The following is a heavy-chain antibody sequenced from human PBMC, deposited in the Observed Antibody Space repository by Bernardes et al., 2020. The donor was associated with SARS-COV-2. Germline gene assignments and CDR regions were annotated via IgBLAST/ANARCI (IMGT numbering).Heavy chain of an antibody. CDR1: GGSISSSNYY. D-gene: IGHD2-21*02. CDR3: AGSSCGSDCYIVGLRSLDYGMDG. CDR2: IYSSGSS. V-gene: IGHV4-39*01. Sequence: SETLSLTCTVSGGSISSSNYYWVWIRQPPGKGLEWIWSIYSSGSSYYNPSLQSLVSQSTDTSKNQFSLRLSFVTAADPAVYYCAGSSCGSDCYIVGLRSLDYGMDGWGQGTTVTVSS. J-gene: IGHJ6*02.